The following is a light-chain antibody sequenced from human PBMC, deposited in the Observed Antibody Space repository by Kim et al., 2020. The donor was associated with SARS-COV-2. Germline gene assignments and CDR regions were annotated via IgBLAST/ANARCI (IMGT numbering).Light chain of an antibody. CDR2: AAS. J-gene: IGKJ2*01. Sequence: PSSLSSSVGDRVTITGRASQSISIYLIWYQQKPGRAPKLLIYAASSLQSGVPSRFSGSGSGTDFTLTISSLQPEDFATYYCQQRDTFGQGTKLEI. V-gene: IGKV1-39*01. CDR3: QQRDT. CDR1: QSISIY.